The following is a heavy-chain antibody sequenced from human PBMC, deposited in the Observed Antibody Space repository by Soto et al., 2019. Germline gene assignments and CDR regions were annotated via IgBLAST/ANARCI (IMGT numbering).Heavy chain of an antibody. D-gene: IGHD2-2*01. V-gene: IGHV3-15*07. CDR3: TTLGPIGYCISTSCLSRDL. J-gene: IGHJ4*02. CDR2: IKSKIDGGTT. CDR1: GFTYTNYT. Sequence: GGSLRLSCAASGFTYTNYTMNWVRQAPGKGLEWVGRIKSKIDGGTTDYAAPVKGRFTISRDESKNTLYLQMNSLKTEDTAVYYCTTLGPIGYCISTSCLSRDLWGQGTLVTVSS.